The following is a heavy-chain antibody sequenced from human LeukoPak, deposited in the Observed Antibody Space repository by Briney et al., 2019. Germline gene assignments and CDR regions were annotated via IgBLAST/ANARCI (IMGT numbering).Heavy chain of an antibody. V-gene: IGHV3-53*05. Sequence: PGGSLRLSCAASGFTVSSNYMSWVRQAPGKGLEWVSVIYSGGSTYYADSVKGRFTISRDNSKNTLYLQMNSLRAEDTAVYYCAKDRGPIVGSSGQIGYGMDVWGQGTTVTVSS. D-gene: IGHD6-19*01. CDR1: GFTVSSNY. CDR3: AKDRGPIVGSSGQIGYGMDV. CDR2: IYSGGST. J-gene: IGHJ6*02.